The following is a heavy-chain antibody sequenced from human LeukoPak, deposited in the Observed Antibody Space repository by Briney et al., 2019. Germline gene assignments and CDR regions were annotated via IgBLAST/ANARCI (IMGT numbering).Heavy chain of an antibody. CDR3: ARASSRCSSTSCYKGYYYYGMDV. CDR1: GGSFSGYY. Sequence: KASETLSLTCAVYGGSFSGYYWSWIRQPPGKGLEWIGEINLSGSTNYNPSLKSRVTISVDTSKNQFSLKLSSVTAADTAVYYCARASSRCSSTSCYKGYYYYGMDVWGQGTTVTVSS. D-gene: IGHD2-2*02. J-gene: IGHJ6*02. V-gene: IGHV4-34*01. CDR2: INLSGST.